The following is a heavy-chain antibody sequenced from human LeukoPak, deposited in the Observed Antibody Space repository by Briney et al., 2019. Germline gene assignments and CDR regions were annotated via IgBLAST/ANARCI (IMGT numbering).Heavy chain of an antibody. CDR1: GFTFSSHW. CDR3: AREGTLLWFGESPDWFDP. D-gene: IGHD3-10*01. CDR2: ISGSGGST. V-gene: IGHV3-23*01. J-gene: IGHJ5*02. Sequence: GGSLRLSCAASGFTFSSHWMDWVRQAPGKGLEWVSAISGSGGSTYYADSVKGRFTISRDNSKNSLYLQMNSLRAEDTAVYYCAREGTLLWFGESPDWFDPWGQGTLVTVSS.